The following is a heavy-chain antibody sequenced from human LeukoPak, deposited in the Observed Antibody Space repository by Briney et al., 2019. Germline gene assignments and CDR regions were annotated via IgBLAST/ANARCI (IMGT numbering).Heavy chain of an antibody. CDR1: GGSFSGYY. J-gene: IGHJ5*02. Sequence: SETLSLTCAVYGGSFSGYYWSWIRQPPGKGLEWIGEINHSGSTNYNPSLKSRVTISVDTSKNQFSLKLSSVTAADTAVYYCAREYSGSYYRSWFDPWGQGTLVTVSS. D-gene: IGHD1-26*01. CDR2: INHSGST. CDR3: AREYSGSYYRSWFDP. V-gene: IGHV4-34*01.